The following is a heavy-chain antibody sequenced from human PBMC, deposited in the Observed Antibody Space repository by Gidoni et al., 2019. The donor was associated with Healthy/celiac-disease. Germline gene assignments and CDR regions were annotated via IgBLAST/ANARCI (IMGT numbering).Heavy chain of an antibody. CDR2: ISYDGSNK. CDR3: AKDDRYSGSYYVDY. CDR1: GFTFSSYG. D-gene: IGHD1-26*01. Sequence: QVQLVESGGGVVQPGRSLRLPCAASGFTFSSYGMHWVRQAPGKGLEWVAVISYDGSNKYYADSVKGRFTISRDNSKNTLYLQMNSLRAEDTAVYYCAKDDRYSGSYYVDYWGQGTLVTVSS. J-gene: IGHJ4*02. V-gene: IGHV3-30*18.